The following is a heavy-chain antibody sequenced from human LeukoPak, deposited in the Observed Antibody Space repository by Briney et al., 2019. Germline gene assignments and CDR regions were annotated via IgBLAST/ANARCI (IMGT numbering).Heavy chain of an antibody. D-gene: IGHD4-17*01. V-gene: IGHV1-8*01. Sequence: ASVKVSCKASGYTFTSYDINWVRQATGQGLEWMGWMNPNSGNTGYAQEFQGRVTMTRSTSISTAYMELSSLRSEDTAVYYCARVQTVGPRWFDPWGQGTLVTVSS. CDR1: GYTFTSYD. CDR2: MNPNSGNT. CDR3: ARVQTVGPRWFDP. J-gene: IGHJ5*02.